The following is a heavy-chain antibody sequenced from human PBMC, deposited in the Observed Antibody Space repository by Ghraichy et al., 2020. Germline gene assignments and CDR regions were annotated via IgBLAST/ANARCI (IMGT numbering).Heavy chain of an antibody. V-gene: IGHV4-4*02. Sequence: SETLSLTCAVSGGSISSGDWWSWVRQHPGKGLEWIGEIHHGGSTNYNPSLKSRVTISVDKTKNQCSLRLSSVTAAATAVYHCVRNGYYALEYWGQGTLVTVSS. CDR2: IHHGGST. D-gene: IGHD3-22*01. CDR1: GGSISSGDW. J-gene: IGHJ4*02. CDR3: VRNGYYALEY.